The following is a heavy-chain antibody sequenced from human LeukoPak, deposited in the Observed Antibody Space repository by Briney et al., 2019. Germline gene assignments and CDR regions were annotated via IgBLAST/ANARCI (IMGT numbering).Heavy chain of an antibody. Sequence: SETLSLTCTVSDYSISSGYYWGWIRQPPGKGLEWIGSMYHSGNTYYNPSLKSRITISVDTSKNQFSLKLSSVTAADTAVYYCARDLITGSGSTTLIHVAFDIWGQGTMVTVSS. J-gene: IGHJ3*02. D-gene: IGHD3-10*01. CDR3: ARDLITGSGSTTLIHVAFDI. CDR2: MYHSGNT. V-gene: IGHV4-38-2*02. CDR1: DYSISSGYY.